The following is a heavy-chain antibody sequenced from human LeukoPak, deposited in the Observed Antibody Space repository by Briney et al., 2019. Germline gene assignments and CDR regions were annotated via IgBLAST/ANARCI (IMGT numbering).Heavy chain of an antibody. J-gene: IGHJ5*02. V-gene: IGHV1-2*02. CDR3: ATGIYGDYWFDP. CDR2: INPNSGGT. Sequence: ASVKVSCKASRHTFTVWHIHWVRQAPGQGLEWMGWINPNSGGTNYAQKFQGRVTMTRDTSVNTVYMELSSLRSEDTAVYYCATGIYGDYWFDPWGQGTLVTVSS. CDR1: RHTFTVWH. D-gene: IGHD4-17*01.